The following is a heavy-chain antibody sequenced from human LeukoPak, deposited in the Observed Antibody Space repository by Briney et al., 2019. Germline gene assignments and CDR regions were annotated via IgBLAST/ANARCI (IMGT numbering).Heavy chain of an antibody. J-gene: IGHJ4*02. CDR1: GFSFGDYA. CDR3: TFGEQKTSYDILTGYYYFDY. Sequence: PGGSLRLSCTASGFSFGDYAMSWFRQAPVKGLEWVGFIRSKAYGGTTEYAASVKGRFTISRDDSKSIAYLQMNSLKTEDTAVYYCTFGEQKTSYDILTGYYYFDYWGQGTLVTVSS. V-gene: IGHV3-49*03. D-gene: IGHD3-9*01. CDR2: IRSKAYGGTT.